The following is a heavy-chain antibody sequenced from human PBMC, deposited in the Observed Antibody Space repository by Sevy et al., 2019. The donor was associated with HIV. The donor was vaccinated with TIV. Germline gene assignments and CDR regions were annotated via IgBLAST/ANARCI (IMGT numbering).Heavy chain of an antibody. CDR2: ISGSGSRT. J-gene: IGHJ6*03. V-gene: IGHV3-23*01. Sequence: GGSLRLSCAVSGFSFDSYGMTWVRQAPGKGLEWVSGISGSGSRTYYADSVKGRFIISRDNSKNTLDLQMNSLRSEDQALYYWGKGGGGHYDPDEIGYYFYYYNMDVWGKGTTVTVSS. D-gene: IGHD3-22*01. CDR3: GKGGGGHYDPDEIGYYFYYYNMDV. CDR1: GFSFDSYG.